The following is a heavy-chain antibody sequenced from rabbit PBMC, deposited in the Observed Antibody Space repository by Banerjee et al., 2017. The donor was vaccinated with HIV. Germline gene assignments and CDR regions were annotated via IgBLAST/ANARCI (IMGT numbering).Heavy chain of an antibody. CDR2: IYTGSSGTT. Sequence: QERLVESGGGLVQPERSLTLTCKVSGVDFNSNHWICWVRQAPGKGPEWIACIYTGSSGTTYYANWAKGRFTISKTSSTTVTLQMTSLTAADTATYFCARDTEDYSSGWGVDYFNLWGPGTLVTVS. CDR1: GVDFNSNHW. V-gene: IGHV1S45*01. J-gene: IGHJ4*01. CDR3: ARDTEDYSSGWGVDYFNL. D-gene: IGHD4-1*01.